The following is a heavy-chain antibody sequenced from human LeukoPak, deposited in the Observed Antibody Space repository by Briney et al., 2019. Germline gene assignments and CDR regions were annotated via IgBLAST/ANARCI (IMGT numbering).Heavy chain of an antibody. D-gene: IGHD2-2*01. CDR1: GYTFTSYD. CDR2: MNPNSGNT. CDR3: ARGSVSEYQLLWPHYYYYMDV. Sequence: ASEKVSCKASGYTFTSYDINWVRQATGQGLEWMGWMNPNSGNTGYAQKFQGRVTMTRNTSISTAYMELSSLRSEDTAVYYCARGSVSEYQLLWPHYYYYMDVWGKGTTVTVSS. J-gene: IGHJ6*03. V-gene: IGHV1-8*01.